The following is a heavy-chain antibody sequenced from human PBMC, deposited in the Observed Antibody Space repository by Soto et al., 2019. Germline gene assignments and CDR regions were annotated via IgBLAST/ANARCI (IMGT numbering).Heavy chain of an antibody. Sequence: QLQLQESGPGLVKPSETLSLTCTVSGGSISSSSYYWGWIRQPPGKGLEWIGSIYYSGSTYYNPSLKSRVTISVDTSKNQFPLKLSSVTAADTAVYYCARATTVTSIDIWGQGTMVTVSS. CDR2: IYYSGST. CDR3: ARATTVTSIDI. CDR1: GGSISSSSYY. D-gene: IGHD4-17*01. J-gene: IGHJ3*02. V-gene: IGHV4-39*01.